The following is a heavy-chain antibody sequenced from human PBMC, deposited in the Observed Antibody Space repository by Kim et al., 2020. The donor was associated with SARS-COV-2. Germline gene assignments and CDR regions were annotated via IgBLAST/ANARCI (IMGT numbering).Heavy chain of an antibody. CDR2: ISAYNGNT. Sequence: ASVKVSCKASGYTFTSYDISWVRQAPGQGLEWMGWISAYNGNTNYAQKLQGRVTMTTDTSTSTAYMELRSLRSDDTAVYYCARDLKKTTVIIPYYFDYWGQGTLVTVSS. D-gene: IGHD4-17*01. V-gene: IGHV1-18*01. CDR3: ARDLKKTTVIIPYYFDY. J-gene: IGHJ4*02. CDR1: GYTFTSYD.